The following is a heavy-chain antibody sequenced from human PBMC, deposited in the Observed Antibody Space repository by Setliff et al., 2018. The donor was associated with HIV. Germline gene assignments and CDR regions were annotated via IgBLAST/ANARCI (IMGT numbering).Heavy chain of an antibody. CDR1: GFSFSSYW. D-gene: IGHD3-10*01. CDR3: ARGVRGVVNGMDA. J-gene: IGHJ6*02. Sequence: GGSLRLSCAASGFSFSSYWMHWVRQAPGKGLVWVSRINTDGSSTSYADSVKGRFTISRDNAKNTLYLQMNSLRAEDTAVYYCARGVRGVVNGMDAWGQGTTVTVSS. V-gene: IGHV3-74*01. CDR2: INTDGSST.